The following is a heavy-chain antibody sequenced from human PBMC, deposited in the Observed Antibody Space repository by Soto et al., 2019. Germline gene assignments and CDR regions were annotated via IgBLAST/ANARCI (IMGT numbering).Heavy chain of an antibody. CDR1: GFTFSSYG. CDR3: ARDPSKLRYFDWSNYYYYYGMDV. CDR2: IWYDGSNK. V-gene: IGHV3-33*01. J-gene: IGHJ6*02. Sequence: GGSLRLSCAASGFTFSSYGMHWVRQAPGKGLEWVAVIWYDGSNKYYADSVKGRFTISRDNSKNTLYLQMNSLRAEDTAVYYCARDPSKLRYFDWSNYYYYYGMDVWGQGTTVTVSS. D-gene: IGHD3-9*01.